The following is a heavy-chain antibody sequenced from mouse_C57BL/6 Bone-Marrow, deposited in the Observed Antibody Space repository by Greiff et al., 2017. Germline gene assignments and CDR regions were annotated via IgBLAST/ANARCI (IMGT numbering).Heavy chain of an antibody. CDR1: GYSITSGYY. CDR2: ISYDGSN. CDR3: ARDRDYYGSSSYFDY. J-gene: IGHJ2*01. V-gene: IGHV3-6*01. D-gene: IGHD1-1*01. Sequence: EVKLQESGPGLVKPSQSLSLTCSVTGYSITSGYYWNWIRQFPGNKLEWMGYISYDGSNNYNPSLKNRISITRDTSKNQFFLKLNSVTTEDTATYYCARDRDYYGSSSYFDYWGQGTTLTVSS.